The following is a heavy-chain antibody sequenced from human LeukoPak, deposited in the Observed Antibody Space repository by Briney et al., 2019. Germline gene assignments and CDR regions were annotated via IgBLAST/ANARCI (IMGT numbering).Heavy chain of an antibody. CDR1: GYSITSGYY. Sequence: SETLSLTCAVSGYSITSGYYWGWIRQPPGKGLELIGSIYHSGSTYYNPSLNSRVTLSVDTSKTQFSLKLSSVPAADTAVYYCARHGAFYYGSGRSGFDYWGQRTLVTVSS. V-gene: IGHV4-38-2*01. J-gene: IGHJ4*02. CDR3: ARHGAFYYGSGRSGFDY. CDR2: IYHSGST. D-gene: IGHD3-10*01.